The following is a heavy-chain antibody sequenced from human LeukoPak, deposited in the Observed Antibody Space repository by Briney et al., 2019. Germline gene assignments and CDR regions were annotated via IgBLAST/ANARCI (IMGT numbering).Heavy chain of an antibody. CDR1: GGSISSSNW. CDR3: ARVPRAINCSGGSCSYYYYMDV. J-gene: IGHJ6*03. D-gene: IGHD2-15*01. V-gene: IGHV4-4*02. Sequence: SETLSLTCAVSGGSISSSNWWSWVRQPPGKGLEWIGEIYHSGGTNYNPSLKSRVTISVDTSKNQFSLKLSSVTAADTAVYYCARVPRAINCSGGSCSYYYYMDVWGKGTTVTVSS. CDR2: IYHSGGT.